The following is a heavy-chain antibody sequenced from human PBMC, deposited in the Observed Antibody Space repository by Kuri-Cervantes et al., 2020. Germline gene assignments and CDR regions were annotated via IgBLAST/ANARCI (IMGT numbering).Heavy chain of an antibody. D-gene: IGHD3-9*01. CDR3: AKDSRLNYDILTGYYGSNYYFDY. CDR2: ISWNSGSI. CDR1: GFTFSSYG. J-gene: IGHJ4*02. V-gene: IGHV3-9*01. Sequence: GGSLRLSCAASGFTFSSYGMHWVRQAPGKGLEWVSGISWNSGSIGYADSVKRRFTISRDNSKNSLYLQMNSLRTEDTALYYCAKDSRLNYDILTGYYGSNYYFDYWGQGTLVTVSS.